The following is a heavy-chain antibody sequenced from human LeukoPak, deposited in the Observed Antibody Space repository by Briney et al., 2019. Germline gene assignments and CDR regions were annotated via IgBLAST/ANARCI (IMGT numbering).Heavy chain of an antibody. Sequence: PGRSLRLSCAASGFTFSSYGMHWVRQAPGKGLEWVAVISYDGSNKYYADSVKGRFAISRDNSKNTLYLQMNSLRAEDTAVYYCARVVGHPSASSWYIYYYYGMDVWGQGTTVTVSS. CDR2: ISYDGSNK. V-gene: IGHV3-30*03. D-gene: IGHD6-13*01. CDR1: GFTFSSYG. J-gene: IGHJ6*02. CDR3: ARVVGHPSASSWYIYYYYGMDV.